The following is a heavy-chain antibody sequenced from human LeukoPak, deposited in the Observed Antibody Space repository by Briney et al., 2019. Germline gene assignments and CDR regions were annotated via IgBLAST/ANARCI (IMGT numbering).Heavy chain of an antibody. Sequence: PSETLSLTCTVSGGSISSYYWSWIRQPAGKGLEWIGRIYTSGSTNYNPSLKSRVTMSVDTSKHQSSLQLSSVTAADTAVYYCAKGKGNTLFQHRGQGTLVTVSS. CDR2: IYTSGST. CDR1: GGSISSYY. CDR3: AKGKGNTLFQH. D-gene: IGHD1/OR15-1a*01. V-gene: IGHV4-4*07. J-gene: IGHJ1*01.